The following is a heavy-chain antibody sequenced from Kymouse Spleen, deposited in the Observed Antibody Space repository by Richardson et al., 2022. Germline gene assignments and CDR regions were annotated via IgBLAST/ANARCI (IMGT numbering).Heavy chain of an antibody. J-gene: IGHJ6*02. V-gene: IGHV4-39*01. CDR1: GGSISSSSYY. D-gene: IGHD7-27*02. Sequence: QLQLQESGPGLVKPSETLSLTCTVSGGSISSSSYYWGWIRQPPGKGLEWIGSIYYSGSTYYNPSLKSRVTISVDTSKNQFSLKLSSVTAADTAVYYCASPNWGSGYYYGMDVWGQGTTVTVSS. CDR2: IYYSGST. CDR3: ASPNWGSGYYYGMDV.